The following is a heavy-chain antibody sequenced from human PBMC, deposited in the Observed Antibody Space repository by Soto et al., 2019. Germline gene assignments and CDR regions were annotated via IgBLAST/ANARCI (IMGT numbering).Heavy chain of an antibody. Sequence: SETLSLTCTVSGGSISSSSYYWGWIRQPPGKGLEWIGSIYYSGSTYYNPSLKSRVTISVDTSKNQFSLKLSSVTAADTAVYYCARHGFSRYSYGYGMDVWGQGTTVTVSS. D-gene: IGHD5-18*01. CDR3: ARHGFSRYSYGYGMDV. V-gene: IGHV4-39*01. CDR2: IYYSGST. CDR1: GGSISSSSYY. J-gene: IGHJ6*02.